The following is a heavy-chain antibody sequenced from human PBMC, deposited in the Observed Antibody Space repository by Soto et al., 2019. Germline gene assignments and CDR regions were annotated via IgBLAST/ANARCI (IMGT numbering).Heavy chain of an antibody. CDR2: ISYDGSNK. Sequence: GGSLRLSCAASGFTFSSYAMHWVRQAPGKGLEWVAVISYDGSNKYYADSVKGRFTISRDNSKNTLYLQMNSLRAEDTAVYYCARGGQWLVDGFDYWGQGTLVTVSS. V-gene: IGHV3-30-3*01. D-gene: IGHD6-19*01. J-gene: IGHJ4*02. CDR3: ARGGQWLVDGFDY. CDR1: GFTFSSYA.